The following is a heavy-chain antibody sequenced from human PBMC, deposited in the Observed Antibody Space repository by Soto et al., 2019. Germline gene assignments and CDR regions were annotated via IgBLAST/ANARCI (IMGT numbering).Heavy chain of an antibody. Sequence: SETLSLTCTVSGGSISSYYWSWIRQPPGKGLEWIGYIYYSGSTNYNPSLKSRVTISVDTSKNQFSLKLSSVTAADTDVYYCARQVLLWFRELPGPFDNWGQGTLVTVAS. CDR1: GGSISSYY. CDR3: ARQVLLWFRELPGPFDN. J-gene: IGHJ4*02. CDR2: IYYSGST. V-gene: IGHV4-59*01. D-gene: IGHD3-10*01.